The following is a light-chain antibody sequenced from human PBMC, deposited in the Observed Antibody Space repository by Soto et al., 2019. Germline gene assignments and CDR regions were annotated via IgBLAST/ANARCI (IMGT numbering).Light chain of an antibody. CDR3: QQYGTSPPVYT. CDR2: GTY. CDR1: QSISSTY. V-gene: IGKV3-20*01. J-gene: IGKJ2*01. Sequence: EIVLTQSPGTLSLSPGERATLSCRTSQSISSTYLAWYQQKPGQAPRLLIYGTYSRATGIPDRFRGSGSGRDFPLTISRLEHEDFAVYYCQQYGTSPPVYTFGQGTKLEIK.